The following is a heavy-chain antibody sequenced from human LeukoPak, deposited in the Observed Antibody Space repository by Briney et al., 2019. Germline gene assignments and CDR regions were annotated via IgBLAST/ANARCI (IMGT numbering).Heavy chain of an antibody. Sequence: ASVKVSCKASGYTFTGYYMHWVRQAPGQGLEWMGWINPNSGGTNYAQNFQGRVTMTRDTSISTAYMELSRLRSDDTAVYYCARDRYSGSYYFDYWGQGTLVTASS. D-gene: IGHD1-26*01. J-gene: IGHJ4*02. V-gene: IGHV1-2*02. CDR3: ARDRYSGSYYFDY. CDR2: INPNSGGT. CDR1: GYTFTGYY.